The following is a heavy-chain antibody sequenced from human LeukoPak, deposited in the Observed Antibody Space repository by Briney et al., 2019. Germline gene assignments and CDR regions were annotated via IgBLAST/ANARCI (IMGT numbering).Heavy chain of an antibody. Sequence: ASVKVSCKASGGTFSSYAISWVRQAPGQGLEWMGGIIPIFGTANYAQKFQGRVTITADESTSTAYMELSSLRSEDTAVYYCARARRAPDYYYYYMDVWGKGTTVTVSS. J-gene: IGHJ6*03. V-gene: IGHV1-69*13. CDR3: ARARRAPDYYYYYMDV. CDR2: IIPIFGTA. CDR1: GGTFSSYA.